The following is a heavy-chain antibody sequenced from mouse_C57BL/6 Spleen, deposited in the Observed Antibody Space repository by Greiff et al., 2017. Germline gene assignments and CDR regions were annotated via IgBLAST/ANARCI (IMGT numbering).Heavy chain of an antibody. J-gene: IGHJ4*01. D-gene: IGHD1-1*01. CDR1: GYTFTDYE. CDR2: IDPATSGT. V-gene: IGHV1-15*01. Sequence: QVQLQQSGAELVRPGASVTLSCKASGYTFTDYEMHWVKQTPVHGLEWIGAIDPATSGTAYNQKFKGKAILTADKSSSTAYMELRSLTSEDSAVYYCTGYYYGSSPWDYWGQGTSVTVSS. CDR3: TGYYYGSSPWDY.